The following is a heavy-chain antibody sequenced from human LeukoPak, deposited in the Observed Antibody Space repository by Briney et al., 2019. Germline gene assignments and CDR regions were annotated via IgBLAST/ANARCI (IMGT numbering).Heavy chain of an antibody. V-gene: IGHV4-61*01. CDR2: KYYSGST. D-gene: IGHD5-18*01. Sequence: SETPSLTCDVSGVSINTCCYYWTWIRQPPGKGLEWIGYKYYSGSTRYNYSLRSRLTISLDTSKNQFSLRLTSVTAADTAVYYCARGRSYGFDFDSWGPGTLVIVSS. CDR3: ARGRSYGFDFDS. CDR1: GVSINTCCYY. J-gene: IGHJ4*02.